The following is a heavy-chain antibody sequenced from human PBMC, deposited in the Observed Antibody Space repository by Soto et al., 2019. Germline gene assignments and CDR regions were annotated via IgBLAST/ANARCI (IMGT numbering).Heavy chain of an antibody. CDR2: ISSSSSYI. CDR3: APSGSLISYFDS. CDR1: GFTFSSYS. V-gene: IGHV3-21*01. J-gene: IGHJ4*02. D-gene: IGHD1-26*01. Sequence: EVQLVESGGGLVKPGGSLRLSCAASGFTFSSYSMNWVRQAPGKGLEWVSSISSSSSYIYYADSVKGRFTISRDNAKNSLYLQMNSLRAEDTAVYYCAPSGSLISYFDSWGQGTLVTVSS.